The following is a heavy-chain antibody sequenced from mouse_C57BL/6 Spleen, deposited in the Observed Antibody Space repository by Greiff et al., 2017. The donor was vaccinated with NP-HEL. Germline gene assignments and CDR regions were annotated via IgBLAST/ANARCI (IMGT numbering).Heavy chain of an antibody. V-gene: IGHV1-82*01. CDR3: ARFYYGYDGVYYYAMDY. Sequence: VQLQQSGPELVKPGASVKISCKASGYAFSSSWMNWVKQRPGKGLEWIGRIYPGDGDTNYNGKFKGKATLTADKSSSTAYMQLSSLTSEDSAVYFCARFYYGYDGVYYYAMDYWGQGTSVTVSS. J-gene: IGHJ4*01. D-gene: IGHD2-2*01. CDR2: IYPGDGDT. CDR1: GYAFSSSW.